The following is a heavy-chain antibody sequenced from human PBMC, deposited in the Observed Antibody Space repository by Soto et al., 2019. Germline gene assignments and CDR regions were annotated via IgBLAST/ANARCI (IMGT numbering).Heavy chain of an antibody. V-gene: IGHV3-15*07. D-gene: IGHD2-21*01. Sequence: ESGGGLVEPGESLRLSCAASGFTFSNAWMNWVRQAPGKGLEWVGRIKSKVNGGTTDYAAPVKGRFTISRDDSKNTLYLQMTSLKPEDTAVYYFATDIPSTFYVFHTWGQGTMVTVSS. J-gene: IGHJ3*02. CDR3: ATDIPSTFYVFHT. CDR1: GFTFSNAW. CDR2: IKSKVNGGTT.